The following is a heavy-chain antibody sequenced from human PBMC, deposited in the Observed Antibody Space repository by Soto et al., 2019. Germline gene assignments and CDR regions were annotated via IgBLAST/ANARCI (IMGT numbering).Heavy chain of an antibody. Sequence: GGSLRLSCAASGFTFSDYYMSWIRQAPGKGLEWVSYISSSSSYTNYADSVKGRFTISRDNAKNSLYLQMNSLRAEDTAVYYCARDPHCSSTSCPLGFDPWGQGTLVTVSS. D-gene: IGHD2-2*01. CDR1: GFTFSDYY. CDR2: ISSSSSYT. CDR3: ARDPHCSSTSCPLGFDP. J-gene: IGHJ5*02. V-gene: IGHV3-11*06.